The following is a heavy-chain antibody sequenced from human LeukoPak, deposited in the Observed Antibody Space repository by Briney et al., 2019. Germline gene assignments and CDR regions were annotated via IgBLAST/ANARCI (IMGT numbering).Heavy chain of an antibody. Sequence: GGSLRLSCAASGFTVSSSYMSWVRQAPGKGLEWVSVIYSSGSTYYADSVKGRFTISRDNSKNTLYLQMNSLRVEDTAVYYCATWRGSGSYGGYFDYWGQGTLVTVSS. V-gene: IGHV3-53*01. D-gene: IGHD3-10*01. CDR1: GFTVSSSY. J-gene: IGHJ4*02. CDR2: IYSSGST. CDR3: ATWRGSGSYGGYFDY.